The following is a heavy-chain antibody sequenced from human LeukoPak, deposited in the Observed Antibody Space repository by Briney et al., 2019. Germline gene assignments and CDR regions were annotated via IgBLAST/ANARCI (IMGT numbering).Heavy chain of an antibody. CDR2: IYYSGST. Sequence: SETLSLTCTVSGGSISSSSYYWGWIRQPPGKGLEWIGSIYYSGSTYYNPSLKSRVTISVDTSKNQFSLKLSSVTAADTAVYYCARDRHYYGSGTMSNWFDPWGQGTLVTVSS. V-gene: IGHV4-39*07. D-gene: IGHD3-10*01. J-gene: IGHJ5*02. CDR3: ARDRHYYGSGTMSNWFDP. CDR1: GGSISSSSYY.